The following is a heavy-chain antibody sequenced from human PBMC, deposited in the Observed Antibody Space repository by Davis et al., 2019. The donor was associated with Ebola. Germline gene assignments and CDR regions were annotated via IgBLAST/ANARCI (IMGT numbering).Heavy chain of an antibody. CDR3: ARTTKTNIEDSGLGYNSFDS. Sequence: SETLSLTCAVFGESFSDYMWSWIRQPPGKGLEWIGKISHGGVSDYNPSLRSRVAISVDSSKNQFSLKVNSVTAADTATYYCARTTKTNIEDSGLGYNSFDSWGQGVLVSVSS. J-gene: IGHJ5*01. CDR2: ISHGGVS. V-gene: IGHV4-34*01. D-gene: IGHD4-17*01. CDR1: GESFSDYM.